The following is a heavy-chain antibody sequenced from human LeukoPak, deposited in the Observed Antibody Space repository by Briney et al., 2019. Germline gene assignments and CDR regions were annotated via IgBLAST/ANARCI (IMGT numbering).Heavy chain of an antibody. V-gene: IGHV4-59*11. CDR2: IYYSGST. J-gene: IGHJ6*03. D-gene: IGHD6-13*01. Sequence: SETLSLTCTVSGGSISSHYWSWIRQPPGKGLEWIGYIYYSGSTNYNPSLKSRVTISVDTSKNQFSLKLSSVTAADTAVYYCARVTDGIAAAGPDRVNYYYYYYMDVWGKGTTVTVSS. CDR3: ARVTDGIAAAGPDRVNYYYYYYMDV. CDR1: GGSISSHY.